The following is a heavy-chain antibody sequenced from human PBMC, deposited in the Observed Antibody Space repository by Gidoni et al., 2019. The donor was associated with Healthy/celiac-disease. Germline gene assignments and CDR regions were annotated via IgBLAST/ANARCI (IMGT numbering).Heavy chain of an antibody. CDR2: ISWNSGSI. D-gene: IGHD1-26*01. V-gene: IGHV3-9*01. J-gene: IGHJ3*02. CDR1: GFTFDDYA. Sequence: EVQLVESGGGLVQPGRSLRLSLAASGFTFDDYAMHWVRQAPGKGLECVSGISWNSGSIGYADSVKGRFTISRDNAKNSLYLQRNSLRAEDTALYYCAKVGDGFDACDIWGQGTMVTVSS. CDR3: AKVGDGFDACDI.